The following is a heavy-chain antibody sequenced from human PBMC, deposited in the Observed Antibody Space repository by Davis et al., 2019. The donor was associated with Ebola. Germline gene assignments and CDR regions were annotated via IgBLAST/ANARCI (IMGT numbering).Heavy chain of an antibody. J-gene: IGHJ6*02. V-gene: IGHV1-69*06. CDR2: IIPIFGTA. CDR3: ARDQGYYGSGSYYSRYYGMDV. CDR1: GGTFSRYA. D-gene: IGHD3-10*01. Sequence: AASVKVSCKASGGTFSRYAISWVRQAPGQGLEWMGGIIPIFGTANYAQKFQVRVTITADKSTSTAYMELSSLRSEDTAVYYCARDQGYYGSGSYYSRYYGMDVWGQGTTVTVSS.